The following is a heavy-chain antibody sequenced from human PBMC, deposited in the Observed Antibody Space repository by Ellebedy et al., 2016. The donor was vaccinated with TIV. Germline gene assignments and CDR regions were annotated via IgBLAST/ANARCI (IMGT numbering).Heavy chain of an antibody. CDR2: VYYNGNT. CDR1: GVSVSVVPAY. J-gene: IGHJ4*02. CDR3: VRARKGYIAEAGGYFDY. D-gene: IGHD6-13*01. V-gene: IGHV4-30-4*02. Sequence: SETLSLTCTVTGVSVSVVPAYWTWVRQRPGKGLEWMGYVYYNGNTFYNPSLESRIAMSLDTSKNQFSLTLDSVTAADTATYYCVRARKGYIAEAGGYFDYWGLGTLVTVSS.